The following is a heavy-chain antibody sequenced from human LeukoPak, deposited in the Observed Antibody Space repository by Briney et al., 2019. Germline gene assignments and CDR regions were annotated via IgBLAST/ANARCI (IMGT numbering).Heavy chain of an antibody. CDR1: GGSFISEA. V-gene: IGHV1-69*05. Sequence: SVKVSCKAFGGSFISEAISWVRQAPGQGLEWMGGIIPIFGTANYAQKFQGRVTITTDESTSTAYMEVSSLRSGDTAVYYCGKKAGDCGGGSCYSIDYWGQGTLVTVSS. D-gene: IGHD2-15*01. J-gene: IGHJ4*02. CDR2: IIPIFGTA. CDR3: GKKAGDCGGGSCYSIDY.